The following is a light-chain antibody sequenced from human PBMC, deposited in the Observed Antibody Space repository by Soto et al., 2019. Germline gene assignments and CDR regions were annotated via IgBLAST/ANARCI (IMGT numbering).Light chain of an antibody. V-gene: IGKV4-1*01. CDR3: QKYYSTPWT. Sequence: DIVMTQSPDSLAVSLVERAPINCKSRQSVLYSSNNKNYLTWYQQKPGQPPKLLIYWESTRESGVPDRFSGSGSGTDLNLTISRLQAEDVAVYYCQKYYSTPWTFGQGTKVDIK. CDR2: WES. CDR1: QSVLYSSNNKNY. J-gene: IGKJ1*01.